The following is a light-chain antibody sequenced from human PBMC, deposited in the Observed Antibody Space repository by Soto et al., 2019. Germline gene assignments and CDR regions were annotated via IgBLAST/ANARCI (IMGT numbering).Light chain of an antibody. CDR1: SSDVGGYNY. J-gene: IGLJ1*01. Sequence: QSALTQPRSVSGSPGQSVTISCTGTSSDVGGYNYVSWYQQHPGKAPKLMIYDVSKRPSGVPDRFSGSKSGNTASLTISGLQAEDGADYYCCSYAGSYTSFGTGTKVTVL. CDR2: DVS. V-gene: IGLV2-11*01. CDR3: CSYAGSYTS.